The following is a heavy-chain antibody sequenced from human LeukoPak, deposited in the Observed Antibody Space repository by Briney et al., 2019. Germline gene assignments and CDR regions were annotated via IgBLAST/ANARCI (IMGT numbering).Heavy chain of an antibody. Sequence: SETLSLTCTVSGGSISSYYWSWIRQPPGKGLEWIGYIYYSGSTNYNPSLKSRVTISVDTSKNQFSLKLSSVTAADTAVYYCARLVGAYYFDYWGQGTLVTVSS. J-gene: IGHJ4*02. CDR3: ARLVGAYYFDY. CDR1: GGSISSYY. V-gene: IGHV4-59*08. D-gene: IGHD1-26*01. CDR2: IYYSGST.